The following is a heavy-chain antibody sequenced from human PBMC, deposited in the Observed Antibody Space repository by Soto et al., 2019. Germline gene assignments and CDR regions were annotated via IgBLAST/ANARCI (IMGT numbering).Heavy chain of an antibody. V-gene: IGHV3-73*01. Sequence: GWSLRLSCASSVLTFVGPAMHWVRQASGKGLEWVGHIRSKTNSYATAYAESVKGRFTISRDDSMNTAYLQMNSLKTEDTAVYFCTRQTDAVQWLVVPTDYNFDYWGQGTLVTVS. D-gene: IGHD6-19*01. CDR1: VLTFVGPA. CDR2: IRSKTNSYAT. CDR3: TRQTDAVQWLVVPTDYNFDY. J-gene: IGHJ4*02.